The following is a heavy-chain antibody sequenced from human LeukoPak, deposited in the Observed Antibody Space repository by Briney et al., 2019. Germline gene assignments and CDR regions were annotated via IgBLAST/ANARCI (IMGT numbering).Heavy chain of an antibody. D-gene: IGHD3-16*01. V-gene: IGHV1-24*01. CDR2: SDPENGKT. CDR3: AIDTVYYDPPSY. J-gene: IGHJ4*01. Sequence: ASVKVSCKVSGYIFTELSMHRVRQSPGKGLEGMGGSDPENGKTVYAQNFQGRVTMTEDTSTDTAYMELTSLTSDDTAIYYCAIDTVYYDPPSYWGQGTLVTVSS. CDR1: GYIFTELS.